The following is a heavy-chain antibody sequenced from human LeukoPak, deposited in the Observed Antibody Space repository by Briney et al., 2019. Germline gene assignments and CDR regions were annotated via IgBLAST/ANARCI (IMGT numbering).Heavy chain of an antibody. CDR3: ASGLWWENGDY. CDR1: GYIFGSFA. CDR2: INTNTGNP. V-gene: IGHV7-4-1*02. J-gene: IGHJ4*02. D-gene: IGHD1-26*01. Sequence: GASVKVSCKASGYIFGSFAMNWVRQAPGQGLEWMGWINTNTGNPTYAQGFTGRFVFSLDTSVSTAYLQISSLKAEDTAVYYCASGLWWENGDYWGQGTLVTVSS.